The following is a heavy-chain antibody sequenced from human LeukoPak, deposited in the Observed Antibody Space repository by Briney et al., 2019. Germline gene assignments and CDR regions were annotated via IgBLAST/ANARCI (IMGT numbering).Heavy chain of an antibody. J-gene: IGHJ4*02. CDR3: AKGGSCSSTSCYFDY. Sequence: PGRSLRLSCAASEFTFSSYAMHWVSQAPGKGLEWVAVISYDGSKKYYADSVKGRFTISRDNSKNTLYLQMNSLRAEDTAMYYCAKGGSCSSTSCYFDYWGQGTLVTVSS. D-gene: IGHD2-2*01. CDR1: EFTFSSYA. V-gene: IGHV3-30*18. CDR2: ISYDGSKK.